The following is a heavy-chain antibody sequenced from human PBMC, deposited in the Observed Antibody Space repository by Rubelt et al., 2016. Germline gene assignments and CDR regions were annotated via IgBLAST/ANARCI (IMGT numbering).Heavy chain of an antibody. V-gene: IGHV1-3*01. CDR1: GYTFTSYA. J-gene: IGHJ5*02. D-gene: IGHD6-13*01. Sequence: QVQLVQSGAEVKKPGASVKVSCKASGYTFTSYAMHWVRQAPGQKIEWMGWNHAGNGNTKYSQKFQGKVSINRETAASTAYRGLSSLRSEDTAVYYCARMRGPYSSSGGEFDPWGQGTLVTVSS. CDR3: ARMRGPYSSSGGEFDP. CDR2: NHAGNGNT.